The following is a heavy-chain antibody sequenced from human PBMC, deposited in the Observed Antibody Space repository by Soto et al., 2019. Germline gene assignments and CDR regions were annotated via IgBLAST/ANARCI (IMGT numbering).Heavy chain of an antibody. V-gene: IGHV5-51*01. CDR2: IYPGDSDT. CDR1: GYSFTSYW. CDR3: ARHAYSYGYYYYYMDV. Sequence: GESLKISCKGSGYSFTSYWIGWVRQMPGKGLEWMGIIYPGDSDTRYSPSFQGQVTISADKSISTAYLQWSSLKASDTAMYYCARHAYSYGYYYYYMDVWGKGTTVTVSS. J-gene: IGHJ6*03. D-gene: IGHD5-18*01.